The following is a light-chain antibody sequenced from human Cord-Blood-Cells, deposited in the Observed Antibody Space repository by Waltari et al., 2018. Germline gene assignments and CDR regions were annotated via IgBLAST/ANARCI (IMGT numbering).Light chain of an antibody. Sequence: ESGLTQSPGTLSLSPGGRATLPFRASQSVSSSYLAWYQQKPGQAPRLLIYGASSRATGIPDRFSGSGSGTDFTLTISRLEPEDFAVYYCQQYGSSPYSFGQGTKLEIK. CDR1: QSVSSSY. CDR2: GAS. CDR3: QQYGSSPYS. J-gene: IGKJ2*03. V-gene: IGKV3-20*01.